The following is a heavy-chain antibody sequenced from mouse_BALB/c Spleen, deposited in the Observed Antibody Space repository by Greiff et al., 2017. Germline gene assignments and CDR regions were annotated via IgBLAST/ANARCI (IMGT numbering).Heavy chain of an antibody. D-gene: IGHD2-4*01. Sequence: VQLQQSGAELVRPGSSVKISCKASGYAFSSYWMNWVKQRPGQGLEWIGQIYPGDGDTNYNGKFKGKATLTADKSSSTAYMQLSSLTSEDSAVYFCARMITTAPYAMDYWGQGTSVAVSS. J-gene: IGHJ4*01. CDR2: IYPGDGDT. CDR1: GYAFSSYW. V-gene: IGHV1-80*01. CDR3: ARMITTAPYAMDY.